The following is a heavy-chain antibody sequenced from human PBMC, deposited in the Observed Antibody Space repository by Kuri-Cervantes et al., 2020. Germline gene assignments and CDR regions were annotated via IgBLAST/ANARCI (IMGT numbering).Heavy chain of an antibody. V-gene: IGHV1-18*01. CDR2: ISGDNSYT. Sequence: ASVKVSCKASGYTFSSYGISWVRQAPGQGLEWMGWISGDNSYTNYAQKFQGRITMTTDTSSTTAYMELRSLRSEDTAVYYCARVRVYDSSGYYYSRDYYYYGMDVWGQGTTVTVSS. J-gene: IGHJ6*02. D-gene: IGHD3-22*01. CDR1: GYTFSSYG. CDR3: ARVRVYDSSGYYYSRDYYYYGMDV.